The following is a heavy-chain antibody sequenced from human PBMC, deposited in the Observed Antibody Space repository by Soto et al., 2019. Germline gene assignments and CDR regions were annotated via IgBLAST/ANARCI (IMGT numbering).Heavy chain of an antibody. CDR3: AREGLRSNAFDI. CDR2: INPNSGGT. V-gene: IGHV1-2*04. CDR1: GYTFTGYY. D-gene: IGHD3-16*01. J-gene: IGHJ3*02. Sequence: ASVKVSCKASGYTFTGYYMHWVRQAPGQGLEWMGWINPNSGGTNYAQKFQGWATMTRDTSISTAYMELSRLRSDDTAVYYCAREGLRSNAFDIWGQGTMVTVSS.